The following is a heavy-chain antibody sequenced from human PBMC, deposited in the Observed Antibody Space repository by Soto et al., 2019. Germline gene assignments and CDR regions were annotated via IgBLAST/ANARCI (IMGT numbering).Heavy chain of an antibody. CDR3: ARAYYGSGSYYSLLYGMDV. Sequence: SETLSLTCTVSGGSISSSSYYWGWIRQPPGKGLEWIGSIYYSGSTYYNPSPKSRVTISVDTSKNQFSLKLSSVTTADTAVYYCARAYYGSGSYYSLLYGMDVWGQGTTVTVSS. J-gene: IGHJ6*02. CDR2: IYYSGST. V-gene: IGHV4-39*01. CDR1: GGSISSSSYY. D-gene: IGHD3-10*01.